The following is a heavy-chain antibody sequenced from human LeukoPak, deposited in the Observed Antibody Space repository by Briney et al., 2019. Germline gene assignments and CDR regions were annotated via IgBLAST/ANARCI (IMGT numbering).Heavy chain of an antibody. CDR1: GYTFTKYD. V-gene: IGHV1-8*03. CDR2: MDPNTDNT. J-gene: IGHJ6*03. D-gene: IGHD1-14*01. Sequence: GASVKVSCKASGYTFTKYDIHWGRQSTGQGLEWMAWMDPNTDNTAYAQEFQGRVTITRNTSISTAYMELRSLRSEDTAVYYCARGVNLGAMDVWGKGTTVTVSS. CDR3: ARGVNLGAMDV.